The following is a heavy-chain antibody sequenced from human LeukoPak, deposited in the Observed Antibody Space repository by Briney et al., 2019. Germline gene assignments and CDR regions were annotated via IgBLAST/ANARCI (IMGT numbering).Heavy chain of an antibody. Sequence: PGGSLRLSCAASGFTFSSYAMHWVRQAPGKGLEWVAVISYDGSNKYYADSVKGRFTISRDNSKNTLNLQMNSLRAEDTAVYYCARVQYFDYWGQGTLVTVSS. CDR2: ISYDGSNK. CDR1: GFTFSSYA. V-gene: IGHV3-30-3*01. J-gene: IGHJ4*02. CDR3: ARVQYFDY.